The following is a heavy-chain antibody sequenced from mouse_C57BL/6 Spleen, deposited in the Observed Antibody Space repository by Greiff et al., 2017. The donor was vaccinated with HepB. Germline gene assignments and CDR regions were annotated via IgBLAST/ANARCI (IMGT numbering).Heavy chain of an antibody. J-gene: IGHJ1*03. D-gene: IGHD1-1*01. CDR1: GFNIKDDY. CDR3: TTGSSSGYFDV. V-gene: IGHV14-4*01. Sequence: EVKLVESGAELVRPGASVKLSCTASGFNIKDDYMHWVKQRPEQGLEWIGWIDPENGDTEYASKFQGKATITADTSSNTAYLQLSSLTSEDTAVYYCTTGSSSGYFDVWGTGTTVTVSS. CDR2: IDPENGDT.